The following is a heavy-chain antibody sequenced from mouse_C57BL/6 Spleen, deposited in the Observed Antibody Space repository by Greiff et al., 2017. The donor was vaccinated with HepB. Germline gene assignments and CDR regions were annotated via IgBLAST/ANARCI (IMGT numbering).Heavy chain of an antibody. CDR3: TTIYYGNYGYD. CDR1: GFTFSSYA. CDR2: ISSGGDYI. V-gene: IGHV5-9-1*02. D-gene: IGHD2-1*01. Sequence: EVKVEESGEGLVKPGGSLKLSCAASGFTFSSYAMSWVRQTPEKRLEWVAYISSGGDYIYYADTVKGRFTISRDNARNTLYLQMSRLKSEDTAMYYCTTIYYGNYGYDWGQGTTLTVSS. J-gene: IGHJ2*01.